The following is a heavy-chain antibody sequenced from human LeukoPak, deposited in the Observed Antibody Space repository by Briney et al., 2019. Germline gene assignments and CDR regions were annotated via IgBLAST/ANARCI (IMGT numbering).Heavy chain of an antibody. CDR2: INPDESTT. Sequence: GGSVRLSCAASGFSFSSNWMHWVRQAPGKGLVWVSRINPDESTTTYADSVKGRFTISRDNAKITLYLQMTRLRAEDTAVYYGARAGFDPFDYWGQGTLVTVSS. V-gene: IGHV3-74*03. CDR1: GFSFSSNW. CDR3: ARAGFDPFDY. D-gene: IGHD3-9*01. J-gene: IGHJ4*02.